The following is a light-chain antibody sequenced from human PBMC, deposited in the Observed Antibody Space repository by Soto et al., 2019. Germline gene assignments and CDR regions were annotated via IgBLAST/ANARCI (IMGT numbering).Light chain of an antibody. V-gene: IGKV1-5*03. Sequence: DIQMTQSPSTLSGSVGDRVAITCRASQTISSWLAWYQQKPGKAPKLLIYKASTLKSGVPSRFSGSGSGTEFTLTIRSLQPDDFATYYCQQLSSYPSTFGGGTKVDI. CDR3: QQLSSYPST. J-gene: IGKJ4*01. CDR1: QTISSW. CDR2: KAS.